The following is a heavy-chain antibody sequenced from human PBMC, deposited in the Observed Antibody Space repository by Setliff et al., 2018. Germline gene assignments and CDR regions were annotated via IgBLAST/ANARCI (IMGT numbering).Heavy chain of an antibody. V-gene: IGHV4-38-2*01. CDR2: IYYRGST. D-gene: IGHD7-27*01. CDR1: GYSISSGYN. J-gene: IGHJ4*02. CDR3: ATLTGDRRVDY. Sequence: SETLSLTCAVSGYSISSGYNWGWIRQPPGKGLEWIASIYYRGSTSYNSSLKSRVSISVDTSKNQFSLNLNSVTAADTAVYYCATLTGDRRVDYWGQGRLVTVS.